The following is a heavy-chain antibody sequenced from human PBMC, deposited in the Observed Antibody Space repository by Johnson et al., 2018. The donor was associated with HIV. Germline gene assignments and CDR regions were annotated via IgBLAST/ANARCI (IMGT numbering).Heavy chain of an antibody. CDR2: ISYDGSNK. D-gene: IGHD6-13*01. V-gene: IGHV3-30*18. Sequence: QVQLVESGGGVVQPGRSLRLSCAASGFIFSGFGLHWVRQAPGKGLEWVACISYDGSNKYYADSVKGRFTIPRDNSKNTLYRQMNSLRAEDTAVYYCAKTTFMIAAAGPLAFDIWGQGTMVTVSS. CDR3: AKTTFMIAAAGPLAFDI. CDR1: GFIFSGFG. J-gene: IGHJ3*02.